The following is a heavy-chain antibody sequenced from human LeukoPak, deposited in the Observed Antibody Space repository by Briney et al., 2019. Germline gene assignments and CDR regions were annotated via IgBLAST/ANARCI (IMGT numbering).Heavy chain of an antibody. CDR2: IKQDGSEK. V-gene: IGHV3-7*03. CDR1: GFTFSSYW. J-gene: IGHJ4*02. D-gene: IGHD3-9*01. Sequence: GGSLRLSCAASGFTFSSYWMSWVRQAPGKGLEWVANIKQDGSEKYYVDSVKGRFTISRDNSKNTLYLQMNSLRAEDTAVYYCAKSGSILTGYSFDYWGQGTLVTVSP. CDR3: AKSGSILTGYSFDY.